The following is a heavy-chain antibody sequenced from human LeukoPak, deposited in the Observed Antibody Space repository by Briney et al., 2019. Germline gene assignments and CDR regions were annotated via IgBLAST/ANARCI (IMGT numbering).Heavy chain of an antibody. D-gene: IGHD6-13*01. V-gene: IGHV3-21*01. CDR2: ISSGSSFI. CDR3: ARDSGSPQDAFDI. J-gene: IGHJ3*02. CDR1: GFTFSSYS. Sequence: GGSLRLSCAASGFTFSSYSMNWVRQAPGKGLEWVSSISSGSSFIYYADSVKGRFTISRDNAKNSLYLQMNSLRAEDTAVYYCARDSGSPQDAFDIWGQGTMDTVSP.